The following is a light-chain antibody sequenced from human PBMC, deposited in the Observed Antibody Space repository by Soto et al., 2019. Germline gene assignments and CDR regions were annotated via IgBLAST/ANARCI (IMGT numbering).Light chain of an antibody. CDR1: QDIGTW. V-gene: IGKV1-12*01. Sequence: DIQMTQSPSFVSASVGDRVAITCRAGQDIGTWLAWYQQKPGKAPKLLMFGSSSLHSGVPSRFRGSGSGTDFTLTISYLQPEDFGTYYCQQANLFPLTFGGGTKVEVK. J-gene: IGKJ4*01. CDR2: GSS. CDR3: QQANLFPLT.